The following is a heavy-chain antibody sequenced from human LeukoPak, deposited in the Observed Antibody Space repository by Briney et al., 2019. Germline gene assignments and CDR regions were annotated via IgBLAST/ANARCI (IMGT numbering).Heavy chain of an antibody. CDR2: IYYSGST. CDR3: ARSGGYSSSWSL. J-gene: IGHJ4*02. D-gene: IGHD6-13*01. V-gene: IGHV4-59*01. Sequence: SSETLSLTCTVSGGSISTYYWNWIRQPPGKGLEWIGYIYYSGSTNYNPPLKSRVTISVATSNNQFSLKLSSVTAADPAVYYCARSGGYSSSWSLWGQGTLVTVSS. CDR1: GGSISTYY.